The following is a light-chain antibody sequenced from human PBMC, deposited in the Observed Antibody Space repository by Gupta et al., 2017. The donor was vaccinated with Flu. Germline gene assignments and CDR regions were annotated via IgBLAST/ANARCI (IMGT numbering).Light chain of an antibody. V-gene: IGKV1-39*01. CDR2: GAS. J-gene: IGKJ2*01. CDR3: QQAYTFPYV. Sequence: DIQMTQAPSSLSASVGDRVTITCRASQNTDTDLSWFQQKPGGAPRLLISGASTLRSRVPSRFSGSGSGTAFTLTITSLQPEDLGTYFCQQAYTFPYVFGQGTKLEIK. CDR1: QNTDTD.